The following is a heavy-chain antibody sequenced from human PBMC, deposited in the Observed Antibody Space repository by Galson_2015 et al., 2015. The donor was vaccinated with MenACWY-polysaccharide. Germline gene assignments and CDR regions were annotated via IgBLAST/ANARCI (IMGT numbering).Heavy chain of an antibody. CDR3: AKDSTDFWSVAGRFDH. D-gene: IGHD3-3*01. J-gene: IGHJ5*02. Sequence: SLRLSCAASGFKFSNYWMTWVRQAPGKGLEWVANIKKDGSEKHYVDSVKGRFTLSRDNSKNTLYLQMNSLRAEDTAVYYCAKDSTDFWSVAGRFDHWGQGTLVTVSS. CDR1: GFKFSNYW. V-gene: IGHV3-7*03. CDR2: IKKDGSEK.